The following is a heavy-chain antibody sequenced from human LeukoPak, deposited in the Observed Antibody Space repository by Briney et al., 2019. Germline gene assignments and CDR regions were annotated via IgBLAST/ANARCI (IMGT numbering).Heavy chain of an antibody. V-gene: IGHV3-30*02. J-gene: IGHJ4*02. CDR3: AKEGGITVATIDYFDY. Sequence: GGSLRLSCAASGFTFSSYGMHLIRQAPGKGLEWVAFIRYDGSNKYYADSVKGRFTISRDNSKNTLYLQMNSLRAEDTAVYYCAKEGGITVATIDYFDYWGQGTLVTVSS. CDR2: IRYDGSNK. D-gene: IGHD5-12*01. CDR1: GFTFSSYG.